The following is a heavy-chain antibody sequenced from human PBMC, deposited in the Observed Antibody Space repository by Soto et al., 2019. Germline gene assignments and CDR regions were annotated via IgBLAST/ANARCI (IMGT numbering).Heavy chain of an antibody. Sequence: PSETLSLTCTVSGGSISSYYWSWIRQPPGKGLEWIGYISYTGSTFYTPSLKSRVTISLDTSKNQFSLDLRSMTVADTAVYYCARDPGYRSSGSFDIWGQGTMVTVSS. CDR3: ARDPGYRSSGSFDI. V-gene: IGHV4-59*12. D-gene: IGHD6-13*01. CDR2: ISYTGST. J-gene: IGHJ3*02. CDR1: GGSISSYY.